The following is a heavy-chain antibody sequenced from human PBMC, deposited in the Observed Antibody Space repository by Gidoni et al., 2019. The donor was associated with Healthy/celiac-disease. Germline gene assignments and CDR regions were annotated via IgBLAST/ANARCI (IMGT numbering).Heavy chain of an antibody. D-gene: IGHD3-22*01. CDR1: GFTFSSYG. J-gene: IGHJ4*02. Sequence: QVQLVGSGGGVVQPGRSLRLSCAASGFTFSSYGMHWVRQAPGKGLEGVAVIWYDGSNKYYAGSVKGRFTISRDNSKNTLYLQMNSLRAEDTAVYYCARGYSSGCDYWGQGTLVTVSS. V-gene: IGHV3-33*01. CDR2: IWYDGSNK. CDR3: ARGYSSGCDY.